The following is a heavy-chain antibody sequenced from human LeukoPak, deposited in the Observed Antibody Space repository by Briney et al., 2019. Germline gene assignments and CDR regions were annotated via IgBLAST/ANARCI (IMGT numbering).Heavy chain of an antibody. V-gene: IGHV3-48*01. CDR1: GFTFSSYS. CDR2: ISSSSTI. Sequence: GGSLRLSCAASGFTFSSYSMNWVRQAPGKGLEWVSYISSSSTIYYADSVKGRFTISRDNAKNSLYLQMNSLRAEDTAVYYCARHAYCGGDCYSYYYYYMDVWGKGTTVTISS. D-gene: IGHD2-21*02. CDR3: ARHAYCGGDCYSYYYYYMDV. J-gene: IGHJ6*03.